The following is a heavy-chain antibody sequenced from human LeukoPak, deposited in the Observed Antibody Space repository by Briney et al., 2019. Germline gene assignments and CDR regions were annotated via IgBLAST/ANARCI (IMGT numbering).Heavy chain of an antibody. CDR1: GFTFSSYE. D-gene: IGHD3-10*01. J-gene: IGHJ4*02. CDR2: ISGSGGST. CDR3: AKRPRGNYLDPFDY. V-gene: IGHV3-23*01. Sequence: GGSLRLSCAASGFTFSSYEMNWVRQAPGKGLEWVSGISGSGGSTYYADSVKGRFTISRDNSKNRLYLQMNSLRAEDTAVYYCAKRPRGNYLDPFDYWGQGTLVTVSS.